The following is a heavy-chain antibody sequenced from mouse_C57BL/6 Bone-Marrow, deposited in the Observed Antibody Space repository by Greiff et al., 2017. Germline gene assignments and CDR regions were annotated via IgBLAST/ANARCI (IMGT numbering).Heavy chain of an antibody. Sequence: QVQLQQSGAELAKPGASVKLSCKASGYTFTSYWMHWVKQRPGQGLEWIGYINPSSGYTKYKQKFKDKATLTADKSSSTAYMQLSSLTYEDSAVYYCARYYNYDSSHDYYAMDYWGQGTSVTVSS. CDR1: GYTFTSYW. CDR2: INPSSGYT. CDR3: ARYYNYDSSHDYYAMDY. V-gene: IGHV1-7*01. D-gene: IGHD1-1*01. J-gene: IGHJ4*01.